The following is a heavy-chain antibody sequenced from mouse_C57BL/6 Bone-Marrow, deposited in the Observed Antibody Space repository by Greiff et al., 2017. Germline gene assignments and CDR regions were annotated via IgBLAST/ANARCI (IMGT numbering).Heavy chain of an antibody. Sequence: VQLQESGPELVKPGASVKISCKASGYAFSSSWMNWVKQRPGKGLEWIGRIYPGDGDTNYNGKFKGKATLTADKSSSTAYMQLSSLTSEDSAVYFCARGKFITTVVAPFDYWGQGTTLTVSS. CDR3: ARGKFITTVVAPFDY. V-gene: IGHV1-82*01. CDR2: IYPGDGDT. CDR1: GYAFSSSW. J-gene: IGHJ2*01. D-gene: IGHD1-1*01.